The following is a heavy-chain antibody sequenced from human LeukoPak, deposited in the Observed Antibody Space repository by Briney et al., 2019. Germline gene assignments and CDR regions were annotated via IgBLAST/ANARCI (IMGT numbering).Heavy chain of an antibody. J-gene: IGHJ4*02. Sequence: SETLSLTCAISGGSISGTPYYWGWIRQPPGKGLEWIGSIYYSGSTYYNPSLKSRLTISVDTSKNQFSLKLSSVTAADAAVYYCARASTIFGHFAYWGRGTLVTVSS. CDR1: GGSISGTPYY. CDR3: ARASTIFGHFAY. CDR2: IYYSGST. D-gene: IGHD3-3*01. V-gene: IGHV4-39*07.